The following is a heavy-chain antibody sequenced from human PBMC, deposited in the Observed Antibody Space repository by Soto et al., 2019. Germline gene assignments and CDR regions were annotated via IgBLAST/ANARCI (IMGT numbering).Heavy chain of an antibody. CDR2: IIPILGIA. D-gene: IGHD3-10*01. J-gene: IGHJ6*03. Sequence: ASVKVSCKASGGTFSSYTISWVRQAPGQGLEWMGRIIPILGIANYAQKFQGRVTITADKSTSTAYMELSSLRSEDTAVYYCARDLGSGHQYYYYMDVWGKGTTVTVSS. CDR3: ARDLGSGHQYYYYMDV. CDR1: GGTFSSYT. V-gene: IGHV1-69*04.